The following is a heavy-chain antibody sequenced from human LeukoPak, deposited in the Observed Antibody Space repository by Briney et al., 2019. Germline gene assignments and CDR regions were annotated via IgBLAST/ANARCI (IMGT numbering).Heavy chain of an antibody. V-gene: IGHV1-18*01. D-gene: IGHD6-13*01. CDR3: AREPPIIAAAGTADY. J-gene: IGHJ4*02. CDR2: ISAYNGNT. CDR1: GYTFTSYG. Sequence: GASVKVSCKASGYTFTSYGISWVRQAPGQGLEWMGWISAYNGNTSYAQKLQGRVTMTTDTSTSTAYMELRSLRSDDTAVYYCAREPPIIAAAGTADYWGQGTLVTVSS.